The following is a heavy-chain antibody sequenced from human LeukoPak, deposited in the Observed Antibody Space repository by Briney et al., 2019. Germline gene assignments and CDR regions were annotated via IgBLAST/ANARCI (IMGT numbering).Heavy chain of an antibody. D-gene: IGHD6-13*01. J-gene: IGHJ4*02. CDR3: VRRASRNQQLWD. Sequence: PGGSLRLSCAASGFTFSYYGIHWVRQAPGKGLEWVTFMGSDGIEKQFADSVKGRFTISRDNSKNTVSLQMNSLRVEDTAIYYCVRRASRNQQLWDWGQGTLVTVSS. CDR1: GFTFSYYG. V-gene: IGHV3-30*02. CDR2: MGSDGIEK.